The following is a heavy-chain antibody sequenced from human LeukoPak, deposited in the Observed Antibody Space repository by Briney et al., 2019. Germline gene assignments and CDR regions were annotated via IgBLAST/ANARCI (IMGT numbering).Heavy chain of an antibody. D-gene: IGHD3-10*01. J-gene: IGHJ6*02. V-gene: IGHV4-4*09. Sequence: SETLSLTCTVSGGSISSYYWSWIRQPPGKGLEWIGYIYTSGSTNYNPSLKSRVTISVDTSKNQFSLKLSSVTAADTAVYYCASYGSGYYYGMDVWGQGTTVTVSS. CDR3: ASYGSGYYYGMDV. CDR2: IYTSGST. CDR1: GGSISSYY.